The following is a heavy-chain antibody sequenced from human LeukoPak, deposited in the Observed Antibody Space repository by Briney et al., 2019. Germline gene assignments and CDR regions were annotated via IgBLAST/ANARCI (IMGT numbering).Heavy chain of an antibody. J-gene: IGHJ4*02. CDR2: IRWNSGSI. V-gene: IGHV3-9*01. Sequence: GGSLRLSCAASGFTFDDYAMHWVRQAPGKGLEWVSGIRWNSGSIGYADSVKGRFTISRDNAKNSLYLQMNSLRAEDTAVYYCARDQGSTTVTPKPNFDYWGQGTLVTVSS. D-gene: IGHD4-17*01. CDR1: GFTFDDYA. CDR3: ARDQGSTTVTPKPNFDY.